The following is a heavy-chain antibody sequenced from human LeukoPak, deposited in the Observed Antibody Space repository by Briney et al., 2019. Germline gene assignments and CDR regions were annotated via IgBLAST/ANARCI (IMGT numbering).Heavy chain of an antibody. CDR3: AKARYCSGGSCFPQLTPDY. D-gene: IGHD2-15*01. CDR2: ISGRGGST. CDR1: LVTFSSVV. Sequence: PGGSLRLSCAASLVTFSSVVTSSVPPALGGGRECGSDISGRGGSTYYADYVKGRFTISRDNSKNTLYLQMNSLRAEDTAVYYCAKARYCSGGSCFPQLTPDYWGQGTLVTVSS. V-gene: IGHV3-23*01. J-gene: IGHJ4*02.